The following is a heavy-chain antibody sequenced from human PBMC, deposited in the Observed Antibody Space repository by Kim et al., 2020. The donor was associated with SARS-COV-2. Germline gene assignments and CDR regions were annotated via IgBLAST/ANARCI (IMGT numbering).Heavy chain of an antibody. Sequence: SLRLSCAASGFTFSSYAMHWVRQAPGPGLEWVAVISYDGSNKYYADSVKGRFTISSDNSTNTLYLQMNRLRAEAPAVSSCARAVGGQGGMDVWGQGTT. CDR3: ARAVGGQGGMDV. CDR1: GFTFSSYA. V-gene: IGHV3-30-3*01. J-gene: IGHJ6*02. CDR2: ISYDGSNK. D-gene: IGHD1-26*01.